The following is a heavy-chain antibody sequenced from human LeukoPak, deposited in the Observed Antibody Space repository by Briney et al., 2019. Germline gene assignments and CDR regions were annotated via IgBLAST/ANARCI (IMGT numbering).Heavy chain of an antibody. J-gene: IGHJ4*02. Sequence: SETLSLTCTVSGGPIRTYQWSWLRQPPGKGLEWIGNIHYSGSANYNPSLKSRVIISVDTSKNQFSLKLSSVTAADTAVYYCASSFPGIAVAVFYWGQGTLVTVSS. CDR1: GGPIRTYQ. CDR3: ASSFPGIAVAVFY. D-gene: IGHD6-19*01. CDR2: IHYSGSA. V-gene: IGHV4-59*12.